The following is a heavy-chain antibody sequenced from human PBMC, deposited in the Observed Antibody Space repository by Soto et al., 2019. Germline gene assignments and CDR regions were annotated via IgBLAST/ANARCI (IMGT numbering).Heavy chain of an antibody. J-gene: IGHJ6*02. CDR2: LYNTGST. CDR3: AGDLRGYCVVDCYPLDV. D-gene: IGHD2-21*02. V-gene: IGHV4-59*01. Sequence: QVRLQESGPGLVKPSETLSLPCTVSGASISRYYWSWIRQSPGKGLEWIGYLYNTGSTIYNPSLKGRVTISADTSTDRFALMMNSVTAADAAVYYRAGDLRGYCVVDCYPLDVWGQVTTVA. CDR1: GASISRYY.